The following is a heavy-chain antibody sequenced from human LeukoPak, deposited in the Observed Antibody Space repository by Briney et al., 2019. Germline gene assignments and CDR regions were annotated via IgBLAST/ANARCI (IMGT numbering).Heavy chain of an antibody. J-gene: IGHJ6*02. CDR3: ARGFYRAPYYYYYGMDV. V-gene: IGHV6-1*01. D-gene: IGHD2-2*02. CDR1: GDSVCSNSAA. CDR2: TYYRSKWYN. Sequence: SQTLSRTCAISGDSVCSNSAAWNWVRQSPSRGLEWLGRTYYRSKWYNDYAVSVKSRITINPDTSKNQFSLQLNSVTPEDTAVYYCARGFYRAPYYYYYGMDVWGQGTTVTVSS.